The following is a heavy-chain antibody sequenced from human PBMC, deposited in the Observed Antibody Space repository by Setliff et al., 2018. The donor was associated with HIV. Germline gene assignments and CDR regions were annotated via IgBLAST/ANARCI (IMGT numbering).Heavy chain of an antibody. CDR2: INPNSGAT. CDR1: GYTFTGYH. J-gene: IGHJ4*02. Sequence: ASVKVSCKASGYTFTGYHMHWVRQAPGQGLEWMGWINPNSGATNYAQKFQGRVTMTRDTSISTAYMELSSLRYDDTAVYYCARGHSGNDYWGQGTLVTVSS. D-gene: IGHD1-1*01. CDR3: ARGHSGNDY. V-gene: IGHV1-2*02.